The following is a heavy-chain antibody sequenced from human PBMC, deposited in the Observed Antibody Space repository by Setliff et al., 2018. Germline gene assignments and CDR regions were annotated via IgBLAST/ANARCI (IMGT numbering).Heavy chain of an antibody. D-gene: IGHD3-10*01. CDR2: VYRGGSTT. V-gene: IGHV3-23*03. J-gene: IGHJ5*01. CDR3: ARDRGGTNPWFDF. CDR1: GFTFNNYA. Sequence: GGSLRLSCAASGFTFNNYAMSWVRQAPGKRLEWVSVVYRGGSTTFYADSVKGRFTISRDDSKNTLYLQMNSLTVDDTAVYYCARDRGGTNPWFDFWGQGTQVTVSS.